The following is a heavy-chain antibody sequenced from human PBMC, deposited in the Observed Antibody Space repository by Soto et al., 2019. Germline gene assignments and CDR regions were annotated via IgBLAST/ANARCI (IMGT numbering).Heavy chain of an antibody. V-gene: IGHV1-18*01. D-gene: IGHD6-19*01. CDR3: ARSLYSSGWRAGYYFDY. CDR1: GYTFTSYG. CDR2: ISAYNGNT. Sequence: GASVKVSCKASGYTFTSYGISWVRQAPGQGLEWMGWISAYNGNTNYAQKLQGRVTMTTDTSTSTAYMELRSLRSDDTAVYYCARSLYSSGWRAGYYFDYWGQGTLVTVSS. J-gene: IGHJ4*02.